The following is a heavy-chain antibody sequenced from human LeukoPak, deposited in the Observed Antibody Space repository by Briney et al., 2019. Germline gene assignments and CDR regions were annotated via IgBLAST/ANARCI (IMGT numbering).Heavy chain of an antibody. D-gene: IGHD1-26*01. CDR3: TKSPFSGSYRFED. V-gene: IGHV3-23*01. CDR2: ISGSGVTT. CDR1: GFTFSSYA. J-gene: IGHJ4*02. Sequence: GGSLRLSCAASGFTFSSYAMSWVRQAPGKGLEWVSAISGSGVTTYYADSVKGRFSISRANSKNTLWLQMSSLRAEDTAVYFCTKSPFSGSYRFEDWGQGTLVTVSS.